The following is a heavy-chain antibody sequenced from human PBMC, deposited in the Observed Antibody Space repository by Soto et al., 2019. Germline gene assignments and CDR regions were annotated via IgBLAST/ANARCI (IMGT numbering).Heavy chain of an antibody. J-gene: IGHJ6*03. CDR3: ARDRGDSGYVQPYYYMDV. V-gene: IGHV1-2*04. CDR1: GYTFTGYY. Sequence: ASVKVSCKASGYTFTGYYMHWVRQAPGQGLEWMGWINPNSGGTNYAQKVQGWVTMTRDTSISTAYMELSRLRSDDTAVYYCARDRGDSGYVQPYYYMDVWGKGTTVTVSS. D-gene: IGHD5-12*01. CDR2: INPNSGGT.